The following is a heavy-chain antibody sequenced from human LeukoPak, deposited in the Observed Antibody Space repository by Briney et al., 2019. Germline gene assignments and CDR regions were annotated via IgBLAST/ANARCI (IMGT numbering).Heavy chain of an antibody. D-gene: IGHD3-22*01. CDR2: IYHSGAT. J-gene: IGHJ4*02. CDR3: ASSNYVDSSTYRFVY. CDR1: GGSISRGGYS. Sequence: SETLSLTCVVSGGSISRGGYSWSCIRQPPGKALEWIGHIYHSGATYYNPSLKSRVTMSVDRSMNEFSLKLTSVTAAVTAVYYCASSNYVDSSTYRFVYWGQGTLVTVSS. V-gene: IGHV4-30-2*01.